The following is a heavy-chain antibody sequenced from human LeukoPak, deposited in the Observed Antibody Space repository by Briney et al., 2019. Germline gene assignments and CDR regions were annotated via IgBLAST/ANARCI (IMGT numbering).Heavy chain of an antibody. CDR2: TNWNGVNT. D-gene: IGHD1-1*01. V-gene: IGHV3-9*01. J-gene: IGHJ5*02. CDR1: GFTFDDYA. Sequence: GRSLRLSCTASGFTFDDYAMHWVRQAPGKGLEWVSGTNWNGVNTNYADSLKGRFTISRDNSKNTLYLQMNSLRAEDTAVYYCAKDKSAYNWNDNWFDPWGQGTLVTVSS. CDR3: AKDKSAYNWNDNWFDP.